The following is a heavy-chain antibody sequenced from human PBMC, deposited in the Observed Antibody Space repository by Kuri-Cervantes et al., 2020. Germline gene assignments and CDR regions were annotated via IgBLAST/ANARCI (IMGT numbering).Heavy chain of an antibody. CDR2: INPSGGST. J-gene: IGHJ5*02. CDR1: GYTFTSYA. D-gene: IGHD6-13*01. CDR3: ARGGDGDGYSSSYNWFDP. Sequence: ASVKVSCKASGYTFTSYAMHWVRQAPGQRLEWMGIINPSGGSTSYAQKFQGRVTMTRDTSTSTVYVELSSLRSEDTAVYYCARGGDGDGYSSSYNWFDPWGQGTLVTVSS. V-gene: IGHV1-46*01.